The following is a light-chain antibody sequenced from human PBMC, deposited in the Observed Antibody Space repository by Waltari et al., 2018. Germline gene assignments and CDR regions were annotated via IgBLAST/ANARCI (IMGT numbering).Light chain of an antibody. CDR2: KAS. CDR1: QSISRW. CDR3: QHYNSFSALFT. Sequence: RASQSISRWLAWYQQKPGKAPKLLIHKASSLQSGVPSRFSGSGSGTEFTLNITSLQPDDFATYYCQHYNSFSALFTFVPSPPVDIK. J-gene: IGKJ3*01. V-gene: IGKV1-5*03.